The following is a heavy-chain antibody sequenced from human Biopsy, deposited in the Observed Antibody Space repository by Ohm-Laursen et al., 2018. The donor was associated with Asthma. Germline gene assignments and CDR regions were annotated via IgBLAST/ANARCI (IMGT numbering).Heavy chain of an antibody. Sequence: GSSVKVSCNASAYTITSNAMHWVRQAPRQRLEWMGWINPGNGNTKYSQKFQGRVTITRDTSASTAYMELSSLRSEDTAVYYCVRDGARIAIFGVGDYFDYWGQGTLVTVSS. J-gene: IGHJ4*02. CDR1: AYTITSNA. CDR2: INPGNGNT. D-gene: IGHD3-3*01. CDR3: VRDGARIAIFGVGDYFDY. V-gene: IGHV1-3*01.